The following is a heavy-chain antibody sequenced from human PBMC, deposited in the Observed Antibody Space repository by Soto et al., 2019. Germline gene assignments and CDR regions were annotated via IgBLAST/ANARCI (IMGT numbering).Heavy chain of an antibody. V-gene: IGHV3-74*01. J-gene: IGHJ4*02. Sequence: PGRSLRLSCEASGLTFSSSWMHWVRQAPGKGLVWVSRISIGGSETYYADSVKGRFTISRDNARNTLYLQMDSLRAEDTAVYFCVRGYTGYGNFDYWGQGTLVTVSS. CDR3: VRGYTGYGNFDY. CDR2: ISIGGSET. CDR1: GLTFSSSW. D-gene: IGHD5-12*01.